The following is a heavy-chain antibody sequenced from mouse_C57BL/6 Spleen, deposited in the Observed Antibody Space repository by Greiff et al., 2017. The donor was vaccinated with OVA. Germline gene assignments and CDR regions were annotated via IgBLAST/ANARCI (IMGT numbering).Heavy chain of an antibody. Sequence: QVQLQQSDAELVKPGASVKISCKVSGYTFTDHTIHWMKQRPEQGLEWIGYIYPRDCSTKYNEKFKGKATLTADKSSSTAYMQLNSLTSEDSAVYFCASGDSACYYGSYYAMDYWGQGTSGTVSS. V-gene: IGHV1-78*01. J-gene: IGHJ4*01. D-gene: IGHD1-1*01. CDR1: GYTFTDHT. CDR2: IYPRDCST. CDR3: ASGDSACYYGSYYAMDY.